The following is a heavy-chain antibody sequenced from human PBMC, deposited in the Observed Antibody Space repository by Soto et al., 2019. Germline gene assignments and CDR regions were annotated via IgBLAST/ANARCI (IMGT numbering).Heavy chain of an antibody. V-gene: IGHV4-34*01. D-gene: IGHD3-22*01. CDR1: GGSFSGYY. J-gene: IGHJ4*02. CDR3: ARPHYDSNAFYSFFDY. CDR2: INHSGST. Sequence: ASETLSLTCAVYGGSFSGYYWSWIGQPPGKGLEWIGEINHSGSTNYNPSPKSRDTISVDTSTNQFSLKLSSVTAADTAVYYCARPHYDSNAFYSFFDYWGQGTLVTVSS.